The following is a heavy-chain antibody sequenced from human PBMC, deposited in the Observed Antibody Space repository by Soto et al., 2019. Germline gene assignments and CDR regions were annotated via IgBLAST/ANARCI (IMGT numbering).Heavy chain of an antibody. CDR1: GGSISSYY. CDR3: ARTPYGDYDDY. D-gene: IGHD4-17*01. V-gene: IGHV4-59*01. Sequence: PSETLSLTCAVSGGSISSYYWSWIRQPPGKGLEWIGYIYYSGSTNYNPSPKSRVTISVDTSKNQFSLKLSSVTAADTAVYYCARTPYGDYDDYWGQGTLVTVSS. J-gene: IGHJ4*02. CDR2: IYYSGST.